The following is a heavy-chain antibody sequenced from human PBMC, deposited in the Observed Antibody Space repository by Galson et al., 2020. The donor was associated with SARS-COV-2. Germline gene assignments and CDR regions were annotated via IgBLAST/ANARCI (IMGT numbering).Heavy chain of an antibody. CDR1: GGSFSGYY. D-gene: IGHD3-10*01. CDR2: INHSGST. CDR3: ARETVGFGELKSTVRYYYYMDV. V-gene: IGHV4-34*01. J-gene: IGHJ6*03. Sequence: SETLSLTCAVYGGSFSGYYWSWIRQPPGKGLEWIGEINHSGSTNYNPSLKSRVTISVDTSKHQFSLKLSSVTAADTAVYYCARETVGFGELKSTVRYYYYMDVWGKGTTVTVSS.